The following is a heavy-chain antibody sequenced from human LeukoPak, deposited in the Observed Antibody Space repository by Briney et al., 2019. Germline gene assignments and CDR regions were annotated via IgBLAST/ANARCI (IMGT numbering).Heavy chain of an antibody. V-gene: IGHV3-23*01. J-gene: IGHJ4*02. CDR1: GFTFGSYD. CDR2: ITGSGDST. Sequence: PGGSLRLSCAASGFTFGSYDMSWVRQAPGKGLEWVSVITGSGDSTYYADSVKGRFTISRDNSKNTLYLQMNSLRAEDTAVYYCAKLSSSIAARAFDYWGQGTLVTVSS. CDR3: AKLSSSIAARAFDY. D-gene: IGHD6-6*01.